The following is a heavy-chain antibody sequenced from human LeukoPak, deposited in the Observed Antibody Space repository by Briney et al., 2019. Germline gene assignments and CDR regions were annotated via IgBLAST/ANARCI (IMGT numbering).Heavy chain of an antibody. V-gene: IGHV4-59*01. CDR1: GGPISSYY. D-gene: IGHD1-26*01. Sequence: KSSETLSLTCTVSGGPISSYYWSWIRQPPGKGLEWIGYIYYSGSTNYNPSLKSRVTISVDTSKNQFSLKLSSVTAADTAVYYCAREEGASGFDLWGRGTLVTVSS. CDR2: IYYSGST. CDR3: AREEGASGFDL. J-gene: IGHJ2*01.